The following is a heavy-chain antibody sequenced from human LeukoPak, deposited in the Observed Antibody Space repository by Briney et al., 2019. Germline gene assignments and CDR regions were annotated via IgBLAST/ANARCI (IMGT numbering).Heavy chain of an antibody. Sequence: PGRSLRLSCAASGFTFDDHAMHWVRQAPGKGLEWVSGISWNSFTTGYADSVKGRFTISRDNTKNSLYLQMNSLRPEDTALYYCAKGRSYWVFEFWGQGTLVTVSS. J-gene: IGHJ4*02. CDR2: ISWNSFTT. CDR1: GFTFDDHA. D-gene: IGHD2-8*02. V-gene: IGHV3-9*01. CDR3: AKGRSYWVFEF.